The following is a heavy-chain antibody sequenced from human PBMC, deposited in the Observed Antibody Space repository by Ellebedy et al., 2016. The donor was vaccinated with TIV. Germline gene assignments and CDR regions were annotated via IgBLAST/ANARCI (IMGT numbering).Heavy chain of an antibody. Sequence: MPGGSLRLSCTVSGGSISNYYWSWIRQPPGKGLEWIGYIYYSGNTNYNPSLKSRVTISVDTSKNQFSLKRSSVTAADTAVYYCATQSYYGFWSGYYRGDNDAFDIWGQGTMVTVSS. CDR3: ATQSYYGFWSGYYRGDNDAFDI. CDR1: GGSISNYY. CDR2: IYYSGNT. J-gene: IGHJ3*02. V-gene: IGHV4-59*08. D-gene: IGHD3-3*01.